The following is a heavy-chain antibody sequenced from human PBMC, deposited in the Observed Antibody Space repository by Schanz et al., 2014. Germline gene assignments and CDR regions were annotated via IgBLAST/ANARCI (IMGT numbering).Heavy chain of an antibody. V-gene: IGHV3-7*01. Sequence: EVQLVESGGGVVQPGRSLRLSCAASGFTFSSYAMHWVRQAPGKGLEWVAYIKHDGSEKYHVDSVKGRFTISRDNAKGSVYLQMNSLRAEDTAVYYCARGHYGLDVWGPGTSVTVSS. CDR3: ARGHYGLDV. J-gene: IGHJ6*02. CDR1: GFTFSSYA. CDR2: IKHDGSEK. D-gene: IGHD3-10*01.